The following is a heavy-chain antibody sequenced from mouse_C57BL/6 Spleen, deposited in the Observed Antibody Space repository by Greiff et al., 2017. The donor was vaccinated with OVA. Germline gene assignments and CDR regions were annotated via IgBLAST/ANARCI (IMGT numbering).Heavy chain of an antibody. Sequence: QVQLQQPGTELVKPGASVKLSCKASGFTFTSYWMHWVKQRPGQGLEWIGYINPSNGGTNYNEKFKSKATLPVDKSSRTAYMQLSSLTSENSAIYYCARDRLQCPGVWYFDVWGTGTTVTVSS. CDR2: INPSNGGT. CDR3: ARDRLQCPGVWYFDV. D-gene: IGHD2-1*01. J-gene: IGHJ1*03. V-gene: IGHV1-53*01. CDR1: GFTFTSYW.